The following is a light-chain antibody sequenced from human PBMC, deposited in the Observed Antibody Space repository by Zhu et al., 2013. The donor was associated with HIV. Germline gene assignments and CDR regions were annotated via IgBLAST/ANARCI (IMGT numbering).Light chain of an antibody. CDR1: QSVSSS. J-gene: IGKJ2*01. CDR2: GAS. V-gene: IGKV3D-20*02. Sequence: TQSPGTLSLSPGERVTLSCRASQSVSSSILAWYQQKPGQSPRLLIYGASNRATGVPARFSGSASGTDFTLTISTLEPEDFAVYYCQQRSDWPPRYTFGQGTKLEIK. CDR3: QQRSDWPPRYT.